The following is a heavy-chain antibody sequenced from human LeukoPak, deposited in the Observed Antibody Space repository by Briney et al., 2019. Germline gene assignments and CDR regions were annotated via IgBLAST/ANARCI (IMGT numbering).Heavy chain of an antibody. Sequence: SQTLSLTCTVSGGSISSYYWSWIRQPPGKGLEWIGYIYYSGSTNYNPSLKSRVTISVDTSKNQFSLKLSSVTAADTAVYYCARSPYDGSGYYLLLGAFDIWGQGTMVTVSS. CDR3: ARSPYDGSGYYLLLGAFDI. CDR1: GGSISSYY. V-gene: IGHV4-59*01. D-gene: IGHD3-22*01. CDR2: IYYSGST. J-gene: IGHJ3*02.